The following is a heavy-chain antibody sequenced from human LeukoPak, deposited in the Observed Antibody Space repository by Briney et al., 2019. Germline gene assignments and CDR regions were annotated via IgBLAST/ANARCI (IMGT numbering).Heavy chain of an antibody. Sequence: ASVTFSCKASGYSFTNYDIDCVRQAPEQGLEWMGWMNPKSGDTAYSRKFQGRVFITRDTSINTAYMELSSLGSDDTAVYYCARDGRGSRSSWFDPWGQGTLVIVSS. CDR3: ARDGRGSRSSWFDP. J-gene: IGHJ5*02. CDR1: GYSFTNYD. D-gene: IGHD3-10*01. CDR2: MNPKSGDT. V-gene: IGHV1-8*03.